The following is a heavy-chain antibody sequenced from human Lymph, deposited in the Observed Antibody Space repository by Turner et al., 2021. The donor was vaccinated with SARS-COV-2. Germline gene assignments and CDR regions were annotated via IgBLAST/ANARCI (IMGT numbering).Heavy chain of an antibody. CDR3: ARGFDY. CDR1: GGSSSSYN. V-gene: IGHV4-59*01. Sequence: QVQLQESGPGLVKPSETLSLTCTVSGGSSSSYNWSWIRQPPGKGLEWIGYIYYSGSTNYNPSLKCRVTISVDTSKNQFSLKLTSVTAADTAVYYCARGFDYWGQGTLVTVSP. CDR2: IYYSGST. J-gene: IGHJ4*02.